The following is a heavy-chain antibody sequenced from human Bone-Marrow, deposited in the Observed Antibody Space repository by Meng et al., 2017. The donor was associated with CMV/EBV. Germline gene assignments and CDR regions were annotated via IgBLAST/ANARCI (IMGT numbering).Heavy chain of an antibody. J-gene: IGHJ5*02. CDR2: INSDGSST. V-gene: IGHV3-74*01. Sequence: GGSLRLSCTASGFTFSSYWMHWVRQAPGKGLVWVSRINSDGSSTSYADSVKGRFTISRDNAKNTLYLQMNSLRAEDTAVYYCASNQLLFGGYKEFAPWGPGPLVTGSS. CDR1: GFTFSSYW. CDR3: ASNQLLFGGYKEFAP. D-gene: IGHD2-2*01.